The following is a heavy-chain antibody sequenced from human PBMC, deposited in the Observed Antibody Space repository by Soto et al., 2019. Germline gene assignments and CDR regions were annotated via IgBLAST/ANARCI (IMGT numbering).Heavy chain of an antibody. J-gene: IGHJ5*01. V-gene: IGHV1-18*04. Sequence: QVQLTQSGTEVKKPGASVKVSCKASGYTFANYGISWVRQAPGQGVEWVGWITATNGATNDAPKFQGRVSITIDTSTGTASMDLRGLGSDDTAVYYCVRDLKYFRVNGNWFDSWGQGTLVAVSS. D-gene: IGHD4-4*01. CDR1: GYTFANYG. CDR3: VRDLKYFRVNGNWFDS. CDR2: ITATNGAT.